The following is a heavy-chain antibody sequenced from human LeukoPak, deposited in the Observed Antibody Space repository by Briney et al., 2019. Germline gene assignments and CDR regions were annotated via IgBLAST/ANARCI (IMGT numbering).Heavy chain of an antibody. Sequence: SVKVSCKASGGTFSSYAISWVRQAPGQGLEWMGGIIPIFGTANYAQKFQGRVTITTDESTSTAYMGLSSLRSEDTAVYYCAREGIAVAGTALNSAFDIWGQGTMVTVSS. CDR1: GGTFSSYA. V-gene: IGHV1-69*05. J-gene: IGHJ3*02. D-gene: IGHD6-19*01. CDR3: AREGIAVAGTALNSAFDI. CDR2: IIPIFGTA.